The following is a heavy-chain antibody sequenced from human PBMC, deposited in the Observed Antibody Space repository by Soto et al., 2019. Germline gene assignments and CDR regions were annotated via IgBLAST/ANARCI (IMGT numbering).Heavy chain of an antibody. CDR3: ARDLSASDGAYYYYSYMDV. Sequence: SVKVSWEASGYTFNSNCISWARQAPGQGLEWMGWISAYNGNTNYAQKLQGRVTMTTDTSTSTAYMELRSLRSADTAVYYCARDLSASDGAYYYYSYMDVWGKGTTVTVSS. J-gene: IGHJ6*03. D-gene: IGHD3-16*02. CDR1: GYTFNSNC. CDR2: ISAYNGNT. V-gene: IGHV1-18*01.